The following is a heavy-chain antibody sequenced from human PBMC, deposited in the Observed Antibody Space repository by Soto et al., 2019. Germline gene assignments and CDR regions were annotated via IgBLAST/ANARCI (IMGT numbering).Heavy chain of an antibody. CDR1: GFTFSSYG. Sequence: PGGSLRLSCAASGFTFSSYGMHWVRQAPGKGLEWVAVIWYDGSNKYYADSVKGRFTISRDNSKNTLYLQMNSLRAEDTAVYYCARAFIRIAAAGTKSWGYYYYYMDVWGKGTTVTVSS. CDR2: IWYDGSNK. D-gene: IGHD6-13*01. V-gene: IGHV3-33*01. CDR3: ARAFIRIAAAGTKSWGYYYYYMDV. J-gene: IGHJ6*03.